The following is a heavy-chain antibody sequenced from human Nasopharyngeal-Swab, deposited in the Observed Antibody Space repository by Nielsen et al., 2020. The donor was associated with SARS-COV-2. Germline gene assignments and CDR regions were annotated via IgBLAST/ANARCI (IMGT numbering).Heavy chain of an antibody. J-gene: IGHJ5*01. V-gene: IGHV4-59*01. CDR1: GGSISGYY. CDR2: IFYSGST. D-gene: IGHD3-22*01. CDR3: ARRGNGYGGNWFDS. Sequence: ESLRLSCTVPGGSISGYYWSWIRQPPGKGLEWIGHIFYSGSTTYNPSLRSRVTISVDTSKNQFSLRLSSVTAADTAVYFCARRGNGYGGNWFDSWGLGSLVVVSS.